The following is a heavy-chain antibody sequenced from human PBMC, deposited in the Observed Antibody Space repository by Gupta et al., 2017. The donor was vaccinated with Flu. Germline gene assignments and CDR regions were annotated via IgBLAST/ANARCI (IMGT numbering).Heavy chain of an antibody. Sequence: EVQLVESGGGLVQPGGSLRLSCAASGFTFSSYWMHWVRQAPGKGLVWVSRINSDGSSTSYADSVKGRFTISRDNAKNTLYLQMNSLRAEDTAVYYCARVITDRAAGYFDYWGQGTLVTVSS. CDR3: ARVITDRAAGYFDY. CDR2: INSDGSST. CDR1: GFTFSSYW. V-gene: IGHV3-74*01. D-gene: IGHD6-13*01. J-gene: IGHJ4*02.